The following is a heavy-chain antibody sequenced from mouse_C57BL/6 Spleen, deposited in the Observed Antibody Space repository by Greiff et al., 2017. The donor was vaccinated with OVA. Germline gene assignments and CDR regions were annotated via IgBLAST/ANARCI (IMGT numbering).Heavy chain of an antibody. CDR3: ARTDYGSSNYYAMDY. CDR2: IYPGDGDT. J-gene: IGHJ4*01. Sequence: QVQLQQSGPELVKPGASVKISCKASGYAFSSSWMNWVKQRPGKGLEWIGRIYPGDGDTNYNGKFKGKATLTADKSSSTAYMQLSSLTSEDSAVYFCARTDYGSSNYYAMDYWGQGTSVTVSS. V-gene: IGHV1-82*01. CDR1: GYAFSSSW. D-gene: IGHD1-1*01.